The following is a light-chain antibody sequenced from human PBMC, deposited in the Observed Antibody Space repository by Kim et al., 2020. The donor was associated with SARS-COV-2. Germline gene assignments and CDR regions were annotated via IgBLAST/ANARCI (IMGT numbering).Light chain of an antibody. V-gene: IGLV6-57*03. CDR3: QSFDGSSLVV. Sequence: VPLSRTRTSGSSATNYGQGYQQRPGSAPTTVIFEDNQRPSGVPDRFSGSIDTSSNSASLTISGLQTEDEADYYCQSFDGSSLVVFGGGTQLTVL. J-gene: IGLJ2*01. CDR1: SGSSATNY. CDR2: EDN.